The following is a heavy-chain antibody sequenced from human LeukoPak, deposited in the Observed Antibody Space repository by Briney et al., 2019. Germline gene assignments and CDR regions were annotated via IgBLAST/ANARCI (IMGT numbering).Heavy chain of an antibody. D-gene: IGHD6-6*01. J-gene: IGHJ4*02. CDR1: GFTFSSYG. V-gene: IGHV3-30*02. Sequence: GGSLRLSCAASGFTFSSYGMHWVRQAPGKGLEWVAFIRYDGTNKYQADSVKGRFTNSRDNSKNTLYLQMNSLRAEDTAVYYCARDLQIAARQGSYFDYWGQGTLVTVSP. CDR2: IRYDGTNK. CDR3: ARDLQIAARQGSYFDY.